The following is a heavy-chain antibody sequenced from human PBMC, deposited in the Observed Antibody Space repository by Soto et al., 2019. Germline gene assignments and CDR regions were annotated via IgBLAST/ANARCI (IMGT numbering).Heavy chain of an antibody. CDR1: GFTFTRYS. CDR3: ARESEDLTSNFDY. V-gene: IGHV3-21*01. CDR2: ISSTTNYI. J-gene: IGHJ4*02. Sequence: SGGGLVKPGGSLRLSCAASGFTFTRYSMNWVRQAPGKGLEWVSSISSTTNYIYYADSMKGRFTVSRDNAKNSVYLDMNSLSAEDTAVYYCARESEDLTSNFDYWGQGTLVTVSS.